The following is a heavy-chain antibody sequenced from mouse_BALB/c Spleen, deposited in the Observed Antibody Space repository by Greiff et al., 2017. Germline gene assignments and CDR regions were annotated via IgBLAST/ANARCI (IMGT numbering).Heavy chain of an antibody. V-gene: IGHV1-9*01. Sequence: QVQLQHSGAELMKPGASVKISCKATGYTFSSYWIEWVKQRPGHGLEWIGEILPGSGSTNYNEKFKGKATFTADTSSNTAYMQLSSLTSEDSAVYYCASNDGYYGFAYWGQGTLVTVSA. J-gene: IGHJ3*01. D-gene: IGHD2-3*01. CDR1: GYTFSSYW. CDR3: ASNDGYYGFAY. CDR2: ILPGSGST.